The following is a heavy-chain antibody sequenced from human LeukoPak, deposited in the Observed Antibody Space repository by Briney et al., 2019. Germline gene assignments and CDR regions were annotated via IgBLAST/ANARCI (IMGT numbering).Heavy chain of an antibody. CDR3: ARDSIYDSSGYYGFLRY. CDR2: ISYDGSNK. V-gene: IGHV3-30-3*01. J-gene: IGHJ4*02. D-gene: IGHD3-22*01. CDR1: GFTFSSYA. Sequence: PGRSLRLSCAASGFTFSSYAMHWVRQAPGKGLEWVAVISYDGSNKYYADSVKGRFTISRDNSKSTLYLQMNSLRAEDTAVYYCARDSIYDSSGYYGFLRYWGQGTLVTASS.